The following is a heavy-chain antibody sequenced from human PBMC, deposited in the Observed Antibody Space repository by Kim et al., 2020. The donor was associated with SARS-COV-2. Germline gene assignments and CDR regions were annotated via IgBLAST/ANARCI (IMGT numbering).Heavy chain of an antibody. Sequence: GGSLRLSCAASGFTFSSYAMSWVRQAPGKGLEWVSAISGSGGSTYYADSVKGRFTISRDNSKNTLYLQMNSLRAEDTAVYYCAKDSSGWYFGGTDYWGQGTLVTVSS. CDR1: GFTFSSYA. CDR2: ISGSGGST. D-gene: IGHD6-19*01. CDR3: AKDSSGWYFGGTDY. J-gene: IGHJ4*02. V-gene: IGHV3-23*01.